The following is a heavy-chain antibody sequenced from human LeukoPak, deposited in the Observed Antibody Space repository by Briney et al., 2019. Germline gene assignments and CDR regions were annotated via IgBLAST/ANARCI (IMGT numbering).Heavy chain of an antibody. Sequence: KSSETLSLTCTVSGGSISSSSYYWGWIRQPPGKGLGWIGSIYYSGSTYYNPSLKSRVTISVDTSKNQFSLKLSSVTAADTAVYYCARGPSGSYLGYWGQGTLVTVSS. V-gene: IGHV4-39*07. J-gene: IGHJ4*02. CDR2: IYYSGST. D-gene: IGHD1-26*01. CDR3: ARGPSGSYLGY. CDR1: GGSISSSSYY.